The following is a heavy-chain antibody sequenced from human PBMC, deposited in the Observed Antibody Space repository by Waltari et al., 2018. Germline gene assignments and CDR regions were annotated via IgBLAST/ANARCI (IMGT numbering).Heavy chain of an antibody. CDR2: IYTSGST. Sequence: QVQLQESGPGLVKPSETLSLTCTVAGRSISSYYCSWLRQPAGKGLEWIGRIYTSGSTNYNPSLKSRVTMSVDTSKNQFSLKLSSVTAADTAVYYCARGAAGYNWFDPWGQGTLVTVSS. D-gene: IGHD6-13*01. V-gene: IGHV4-4*07. CDR3: ARGAAGYNWFDP. J-gene: IGHJ5*02. CDR1: GRSISSYY.